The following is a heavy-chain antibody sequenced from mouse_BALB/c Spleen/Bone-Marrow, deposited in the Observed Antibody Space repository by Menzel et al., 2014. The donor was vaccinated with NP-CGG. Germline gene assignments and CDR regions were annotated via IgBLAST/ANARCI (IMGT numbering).Heavy chain of an antibody. J-gene: IGHJ4*01. CDR1: RFTFSSYG. D-gene: IGHD1-1*01. CDR2: INSNGGST. Sequence: EVQVVESGGGLVQPGGSLKLSCAASRFTFSSYGMSWVRQTPDKRLELVATINSNGGSTYYPDSVKGRFTISRDNAKNTLYLQMSSLKSEDTAMYYCARDRYYGYAMDYWGQGTSVTVSP. V-gene: IGHV5-6-3*01. CDR3: ARDRYYGYAMDY.